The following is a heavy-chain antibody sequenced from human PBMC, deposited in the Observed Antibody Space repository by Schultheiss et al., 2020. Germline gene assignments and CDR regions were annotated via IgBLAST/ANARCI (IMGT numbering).Heavy chain of an antibody. V-gene: IGHV1-69*02. CDR3: ARGSLRYSGIDAFDI. CDR1: GGTFSSYT. Sequence: SVKVSGKASGGTFSSYTISWVRQAPGQGLEWMGRIIPILGIANYAQKFQGRVTITADKSTSTAYMELSSLRSEDTAVYYCARGSLRYSGIDAFDIWGQGTMVTVSS. D-gene: IGHD5-12*01. CDR2: IIPILGIA. J-gene: IGHJ3*02.